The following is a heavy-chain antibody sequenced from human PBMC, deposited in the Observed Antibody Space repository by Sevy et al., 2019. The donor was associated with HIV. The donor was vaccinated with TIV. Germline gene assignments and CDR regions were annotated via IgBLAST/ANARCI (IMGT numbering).Heavy chain of an antibody. CDR2: IKQVGSEK. Sequence: GGSLRLSCAASGFTFSNYWMSWVRQAPGKGLEWVANIKQVGSEKYFVASVKGLFTISRDNAKTSLYLQMNSLRVEETAMYYCARDCSSANCLWGMDVWGQGTMVTVSS. CDR1: GFTFSNYW. V-gene: IGHV3-7*03. J-gene: IGHJ6*02. D-gene: IGHD2-2*01. CDR3: ARDCSSANCLWGMDV.